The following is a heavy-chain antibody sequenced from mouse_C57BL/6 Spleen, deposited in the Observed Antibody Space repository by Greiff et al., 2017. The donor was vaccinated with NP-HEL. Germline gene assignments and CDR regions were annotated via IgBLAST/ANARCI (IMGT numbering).Heavy chain of an antibody. D-gene: IGHD1-1*01. J-gene: IGHJ1*03. CDR3: ARLLTYYGSSYGYFDV. CDR2: ISSGGSYT. V-gene: IGHV5-6*01. Sequence: EVQRVESGGDLVKPGGSLKLSCAASGFTFSSYGMSWVRQTPDKRLEWVATISSGGSYTYYPDSVKGRFTISRDNAKNTLYLQMSSLKSEDTAMYYCARLLTYYGSSYGYFDVWGTGTTVTVSS. CDR1: GFTFSSYG.